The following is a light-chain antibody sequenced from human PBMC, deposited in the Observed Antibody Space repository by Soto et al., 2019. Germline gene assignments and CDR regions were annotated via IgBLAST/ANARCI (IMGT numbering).Light chain of an antibody. CDR1: QSVSSSY. CDR2: GAS. Sequence: EIVLTQYTGTLSLSPGERATLSCRASQSVSSSYLAWYQQKPGQAPRLLIYGASSRATGIPDRFSGSGSGTDFTLTISRLEPEDFAVYYCQQYGSSVPFCQVTRLEIK. V-gene: IGKV3-20*01. J-gene: IGKJ5*01. CDR3: QQYGSSVP.